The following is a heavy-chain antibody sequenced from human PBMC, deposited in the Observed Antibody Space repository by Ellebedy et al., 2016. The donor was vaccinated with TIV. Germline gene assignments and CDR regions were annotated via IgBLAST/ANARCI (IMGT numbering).Heavy chain of an antibody. V-gene: IGHV4-39*01. D-gene: IGHD3-22*01. CDR2: IYYSGST. J-gene: IGHJ6*02. CDR1: GGSISSSSYY. CDR3: MVCDSSGYYRRNGLDV. Sequence: SETLSLTCTVSGGSISSSSYYWGWIRQPPGKGLEWIGSIYYSGSTYYNPSLKSRVTISVDTSKNQFSLKLSSVTAADTAVYYCMVCDSSGYYRRNGLDVWGQGTTVTVSS.